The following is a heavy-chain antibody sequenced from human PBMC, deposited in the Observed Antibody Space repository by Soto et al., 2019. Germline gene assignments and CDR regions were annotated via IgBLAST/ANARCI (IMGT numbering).Heavy chain of an antibody. CDR1: WVTFISYG. D-gene: IGHD3-9*01. CDR2: IRVDGVQT. J-gene: IGHJ4*02. CDR3: ARDVGLDSDDFFAY. Sequence: GGSLRLSFTSSWVTFISYGMGWGRQAPWKGLQCVSTIRVDGVQTHYTDSVKGRFSISRDNSKNTVYLQMDSLRAEDTAMYFCARDVGLDSDDFFAYWGQGTQVTVSS. V-gene: IGHV3-23*01.